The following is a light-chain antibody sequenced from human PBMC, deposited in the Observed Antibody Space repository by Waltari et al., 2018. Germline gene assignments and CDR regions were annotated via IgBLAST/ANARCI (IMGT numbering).Light chain of an antibody. CDR2: GAS. J-gene: IGKJ4*01. Sequence: NVLTQSPGTLSLSPGERAPLPCRASQSVSNNYLAWYQHQPGQAPRLLIYGASSRATGIPDRFSGSGSGTDFTLTISRLEPEDSAVYFCHLYGSARTFGGGTKVEIK. V-gene: IGKV3-20*01. CDR1: QSVSNNY. CDR3: HLYGSART.